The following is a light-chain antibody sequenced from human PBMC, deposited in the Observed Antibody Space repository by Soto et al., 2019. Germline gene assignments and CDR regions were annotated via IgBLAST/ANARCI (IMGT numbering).Light chain of an antibody. CDR3: QSYDSSLSAWV. CDR2: GNS. J-gene: IGLJ3*02. CDR1: SSNIGAGYD. V-gene: IGLV1-40*01. Sequence: QSVLTQPPSVSGAPGQRVTISCTGSSSNIGAGYDVHWYQQLPGTAPKLLIYGNSNRLSGVPDRFSGSKSGTSASLAITGLQAEDEADYYCQSYDSSLSAWVFGGGTKLTVL.